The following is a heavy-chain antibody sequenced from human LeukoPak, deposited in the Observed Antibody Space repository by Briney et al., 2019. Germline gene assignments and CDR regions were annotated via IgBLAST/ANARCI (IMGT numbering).Heavy chain of an antibody. Sequence: GGSLRLSGAVSGFTLSSYWMHWVRQAPGKGRAWVSRINIDGSSTIYAASVKGRFTISRDRATNTLYLQMNSLRAEDTAVYYCARGAARLGSDYWGQGTLVTVSS. V-gene: IGHV3-74*01. CDR3: ARGAARLGSDY. CDR2: INIDGSST. J-gene: IGHJ4*02. D-gene: IGHD6-6*01. CDR1: GFTLSSYW.